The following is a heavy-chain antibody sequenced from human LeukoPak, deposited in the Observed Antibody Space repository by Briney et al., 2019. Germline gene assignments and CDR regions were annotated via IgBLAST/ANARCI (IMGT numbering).Heavy chain of an antibody. D-gene: IGHD3-22*01. CDR1: GFTFSSYA. J-gene: IGHJ4*02. V-gene: IGHV3-23*01. CDR2: ISGSGGST. Sequence: GGSLRLSCAASGFTFSSYAMSWVPQAPGKGLEWVSAISGSGGSTYYADSVKGRFTISRDNSKNTLYLQMNSLRAEDTAVYYCAKVDRGPPTGPMIVVEISGIDYWGQGTLVTVSS. CDR3: AKVDRGPPTGPMIVVEISGIDY.